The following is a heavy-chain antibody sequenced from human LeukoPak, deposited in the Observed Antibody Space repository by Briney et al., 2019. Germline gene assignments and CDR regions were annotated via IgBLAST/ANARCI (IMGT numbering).Heavy chain of an antibody. Sequence: GGSLRLSCAASGFVFSRHGINWVRQAPGKGLGWVSYISGGGGTIYYADSVKGRFTISRDNAKNSLYLQMNSLRAEDSAVYYCATDSDYGSGTFDYWGQGTLVTVSS. V-gene: IGHV3-48*03. CDR1: GFVFSRHG. CDR2: ISGGGGTI. J-gene: IGHJ4*02. CDR3: ATDSDYGSGTFDY. D-gene: IGHD3-10*01.